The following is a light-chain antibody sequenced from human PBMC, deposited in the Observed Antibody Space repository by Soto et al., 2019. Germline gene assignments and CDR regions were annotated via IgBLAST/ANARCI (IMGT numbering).Light chain of an antibody. CDR1: SSDVGGYNY. CDR2: QVY. CDR3: SSYTRTTTFVV. V-gene: IGLV2-14*01. J-gene: IGLJ3*02. Sequence: QPVLTQPASVSGSLGQSITISCTGTSSDVGGYNYVSWYQHHPGKAPKLIIYQVYSRPSGVSNRFSGSKFGNTASLSISGLQADDEADYYCSSYTRTTTFVVFGGGTKVTVL.